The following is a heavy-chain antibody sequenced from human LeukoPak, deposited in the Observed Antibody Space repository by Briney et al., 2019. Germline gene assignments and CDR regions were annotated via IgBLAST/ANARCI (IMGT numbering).Heavy chain of an antibody. V-gene: IGHV3-53*01. Sequence: GRSLRLSCAASGFTFSSYGMHWVRQAPGKGLEWVSVIYSGGSTYYADSVKGRFTISRDNSKNTLYLQMNSLRAEDTAVYYCARRNRFDPWGQGTLVTVSS. CDR2: IYSGGST. J-gene: IGHJ5*02. CDR3: ARRNRFDP. CDR1: GFTFSSYG.